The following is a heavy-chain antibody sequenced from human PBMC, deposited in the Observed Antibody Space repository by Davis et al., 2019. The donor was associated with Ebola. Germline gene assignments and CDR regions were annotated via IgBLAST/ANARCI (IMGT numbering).Heavy chain of an antibody. CDR3: AKGRSFVDY. J-gene: IGHJ4*02. CDR1: EFTFSTYW. CDR2: IKEDGSEK. V-gene: IGHV3-7*03. Sequence: GESLKISCAASEFTFSTYWMNWVRQAPGKGLEWVANIKEDGSEKYYADSVKGRFTVSRDNAKNSLYLQMNSLRAEDTAVYYCAKGRSFVDYWGQGTLVTVSS.